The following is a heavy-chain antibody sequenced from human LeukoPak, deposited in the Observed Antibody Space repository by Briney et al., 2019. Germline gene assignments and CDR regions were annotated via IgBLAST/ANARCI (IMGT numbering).Heavy chain of an antibody. Sequence: GGSLRLSCAASGFTFSSHWMSWVRQAPGKGLEWVAFIHYDGSNKYYANSVKGRFTISRDNSKNTLYLHMNSLRAEDTAVYYCAKDPIRGVRPYYFSSWGQGTLVTVSS. CDR3: AKDPIRGVRPYYFSS. CDR2: IHYDGSNK. V-gene: IGHV3-30*02. D-gene: IGHD3-10*01. J-gene: IGHJ4*02. CDR1: GFTFSSHW.